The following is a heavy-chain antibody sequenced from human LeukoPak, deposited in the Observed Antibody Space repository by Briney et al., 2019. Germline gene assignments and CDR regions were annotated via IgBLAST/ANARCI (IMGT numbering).Heavy chain of an antibody. Sequence: PGGSLRLACAASGFTVSSYWMSWVRQAPGNGLEWVANMKYDGSEKYYVDSVKGRFTISRDNAKNSLYLQMNSLRAEDTAVYYCARDIEAAGLFLDYWGQGTLVTVSS. CDR3: ARDIEAAGLFLDY. J-gene: IGHJ4*02. V-gene: IGHV3-7*04. D-gene: IGHD6-13*01. CDR2: MKYDGSEK. CDR1: GFTVSSYW.